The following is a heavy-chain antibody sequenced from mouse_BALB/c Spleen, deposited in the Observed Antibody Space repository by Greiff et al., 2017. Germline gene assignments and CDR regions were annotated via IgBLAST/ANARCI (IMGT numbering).Heavy chain of an antibody. J-gene: IGHJ4*01. D-gene: IGHD2-14*01. CDR3: ATSYRNDDAMDY. V-gene: IGHV5-17*02. CDR2: ISSCSSTI. CDR1: GFTFSSFG. Sequence: EVHLVESGGGLVQPGGSRKLSCAASGFTFSSFGMHWVRQAPEKGLEWVAYISSCSSTIYYAATVKGRFTIPRDNTKNTLFLQMTSLRSEDTAMYYCATSYRNDDAMDYWGQGTSVTVSS.